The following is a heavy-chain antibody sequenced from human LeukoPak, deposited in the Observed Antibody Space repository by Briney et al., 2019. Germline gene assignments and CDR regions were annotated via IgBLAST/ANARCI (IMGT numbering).Heavy chain of an antibody. Sequence: ASVKVSCKASGYIFTSYYMHWVRQAPGQGLEWMGIINPSGGTTNYAQKFKDRVTMTRDTSTSTVYMELSSLRSDDTAVYYCARFAVHRRLAVAGQFGLDYWGQGTLVTVSS. CDR3: ARFAVHRRLAVAGQFGLDY. V-gene: IGHV1-46*01. CDR1: GYIFTSYY. CDR2: INPSGGTT. J-gene: IGHJ4*02. D-gene: IGHD6-19*01.